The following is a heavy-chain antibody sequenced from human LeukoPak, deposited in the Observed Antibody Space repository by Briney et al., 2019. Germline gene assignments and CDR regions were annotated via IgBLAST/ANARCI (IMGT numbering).Heavy chain of an antibody. CDR1: GFTFSSYG. V-gene: IGHV3-30*02. CDR3: AKREGYCSSTSCFNDYYYYGMDV. Sequence: GGSLRLSRAASGFTFSSYGMHWVRQAPGKGLEWVAFIRYDGSNKYCADSVKGRFTISRDNSKNTLYLQMNSLRAEDTAVYYCAKREGYCSSTSCFNDYYYYGMDVWGQGTTVTVSS. D-gene: IGHD2-2*01. J-gene: IGHJ6*02. CDR2: IRYDGSNK.